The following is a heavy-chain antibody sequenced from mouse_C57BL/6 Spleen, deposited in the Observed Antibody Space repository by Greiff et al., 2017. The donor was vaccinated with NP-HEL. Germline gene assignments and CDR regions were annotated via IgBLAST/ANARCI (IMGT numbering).Heavy chain of an antibody. J-gene: IGHJ2*01. CDR2: INPNNGGT. Sequence: VQLQQSGPELVKPGASVKISCKASGYTFTDYYMNWVKQSHGKSLEWIGDINPNNGGTSYNQKFKGKATLTVDKSSSTAYMELRSLTSEDSAVYYCALRGELGFDYWGQGTTLTVSS. D-gene: IGHD1-3*01. CDR1: GYTFTDYY. CDR3: ALRGELGFDY. V-gene: IGHV1-26*01.